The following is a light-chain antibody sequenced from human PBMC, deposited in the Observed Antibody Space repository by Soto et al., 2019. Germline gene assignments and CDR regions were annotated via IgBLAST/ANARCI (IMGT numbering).Light chain of an antibody. CDR1: RSDIGGFNY. J-gene: IGLJ1*01. CDR2: EVS. V-gene: IGLV2-14*01. Sequence: VTVTASLGQSIIIACTRTRSDIGGFNYVSWYQHHPGKAPKLMIYEVSGRPSGVSNRFSGSKSGSTASLTISGPQAEDEADYYCSSYRSSSTLVFGTRTMVT. CDR3: SSYRSSSTLV.